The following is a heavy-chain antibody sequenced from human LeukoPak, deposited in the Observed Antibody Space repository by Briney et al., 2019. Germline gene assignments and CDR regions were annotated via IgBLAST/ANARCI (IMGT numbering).Heavy chain of an antibody. CDR2: IIPIFGTA. J-gene: IGHJ4*02. Sequence: ASVKVSCKASGGTFSSYAISWVRQAPGQGLEWMGGIIPIFGTANYAQKFQGRVTITADESTSTAYMELGSLRSEDTAVYYCARVVRFGELYYFDYWGQGTLVTVSS. CDR3: ARVVRFGELYYFDY. V-gene: IGHV1-69*13. D-gene: IGHD3-10*01. CDR1: GGTFSSYA.